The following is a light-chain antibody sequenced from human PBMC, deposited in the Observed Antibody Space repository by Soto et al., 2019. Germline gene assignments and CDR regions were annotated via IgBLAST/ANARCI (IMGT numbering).Light chain of an antibody. V-gene: IGKV1-8*01. Sequence: AIRMTQSPSSLSASTGDRVTITCRASQGISSYLAWYQQKPGKAPKLLIYAASTLQSGVPSRFSGSGSGTDFTLTISGLQYEDFATYYCQQYYSYPGAFGQGTKVEIK. CDR2: AAS. CDR1: QGISSY. J-gene: IGKJ1*01. CDR3: QQYYSYPGA.